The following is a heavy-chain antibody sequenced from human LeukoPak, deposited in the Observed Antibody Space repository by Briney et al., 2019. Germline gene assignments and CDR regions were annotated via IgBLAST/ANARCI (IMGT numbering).Heavy chain of an antibody. CDR3: ARELPREVTLDY. CDR1: GFTFISYG. Sequence: GGSLRLSCAASGFTFISYGMQWVRQAPGKGLVWVSRINTDGSSTSYADSVKGRFTISRDNAKNTLYLQMNSLRAEDTAVYYCARELPREVTLDYWGQGTLVAVSS. J-gene: IGHJ4*01. V-gene: IGHV3-74*01. CDR2: INTDGSST. D-gene: IGHD2-21*02.